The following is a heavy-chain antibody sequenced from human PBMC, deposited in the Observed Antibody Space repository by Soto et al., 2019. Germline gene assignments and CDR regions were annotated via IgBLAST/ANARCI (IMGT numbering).Heavy chain of an antibody. CDR3: ARDGMAAIRMGGFDY. J-gene: IGHJ4*02. CDR1: GYTFASYG. Sequence: ASVKVSCKASGYTFASYGISWVRQAPGQGLEWMGWISGYNGNTNYAQKLQGRVTVTTDTSTRTAYMELRSLRSDDTAVYYCARDGMAAIRMGGFDYWGQGTLVTVSS. V-gene: IGHV1-18*01. D-gene: IGHD6-25*01. CDR2: ISGYNGNT.